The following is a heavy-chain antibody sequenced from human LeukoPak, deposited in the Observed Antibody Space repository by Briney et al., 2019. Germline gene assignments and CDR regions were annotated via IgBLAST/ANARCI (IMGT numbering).Heavy chain of an antibody. V-gene: IGHV3-23*01. Sequence: GGSLRLSCAASGFTFSSYAMTWVRQAPGKGPEWVSTISGNGDDTYYADSVEGRFTISRDNSENTLYLQMNSLRAEDTAIYFCAKDDAPARWLRSPQLLDHWGQGTLVTVSS. D-gene: IGHD5-12*01. CDR1: GFTFSSYA. J-gene: IGHJ4*02. CDR2: ISGNGDDT. CDR3: AKDDAPARWLRSPQLLDH.